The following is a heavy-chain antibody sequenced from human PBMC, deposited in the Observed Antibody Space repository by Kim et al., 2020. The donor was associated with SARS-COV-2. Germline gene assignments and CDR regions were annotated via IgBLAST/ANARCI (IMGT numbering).Heavy chain of an antibody. D-gene: IGHD6-6*01. J-gene: IGHJ1*01. Sequence: SETLSLTCTVSGGSISSSSYYWGWIRQPPGKGLEWIGSIYYSGSTYYNPSLKSRVTISVDTSKNQFSLKLSSVTAADTAVYYCASLSSSDHFQHWGQGTLVTVSS. CDR3: ASLSSSDHFQH. CDR1: GGSISSSSYY. CDR2: IYYSGST. V-gene: IGHV4-39*01.